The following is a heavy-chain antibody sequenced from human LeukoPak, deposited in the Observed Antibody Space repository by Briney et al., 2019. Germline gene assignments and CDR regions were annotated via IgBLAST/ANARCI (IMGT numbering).Heavy chain of an antibody. V-gene: IGHV3-21*01. CDR2: ISSSSSYI. Sequence: GGSLRLSCAASGFTFSSYSINWVRQAPGKGLEWVSSISSSSSYIYYADSVKGRFTISRDNAKKSLHLQMNSLRAEDTAVYYCARDWDYYDSSGYYSNGPAFDIWGQGTMVTVSS. CDR3: ARDWDYYDSSGYYSNGPAFDI. CDR1: GFTFSSYS. J-gene: IGHJ3*02. D-gene: IGHD3-22*01.